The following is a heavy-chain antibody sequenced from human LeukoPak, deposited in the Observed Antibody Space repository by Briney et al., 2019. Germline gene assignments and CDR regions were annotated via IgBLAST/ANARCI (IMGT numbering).Heavy chain of an antibody. CDR3: ARDKEGPYGSGTQGYDAFDI. J-gene: IGHJ3*02. V-gene: IGHV3-21*01. Sequence: NSGGSLRLSCAASGFTFSSYSMNWVRQAPGKGLEWVSSISSSSSYIYYADSVKGRFTISRDNAKNSLYLQMNSLRAEDTAVYYCARDKEGPYGSGTQGYDAFDIWGQGTMVTVSS. CDR2: ISSSSSYI. D-gene: IGHD3-10*01. CDR1: GFTFSSYS.